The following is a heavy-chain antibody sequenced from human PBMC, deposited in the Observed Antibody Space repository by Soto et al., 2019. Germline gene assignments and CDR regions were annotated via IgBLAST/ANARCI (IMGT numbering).Heavy chain of an antibody. CDR1: GFTFSSYW. CDR2: IKQDGSEI. CDR3: AKSLSEIPGDS. V-gene: IGHV3-7*05. J-gene: IGHJ4*02. Sequence: GGSLRLSCAASGFTFSSYWMSWVRQGPGKGPEWVANIKQDGSEIYYVDSVKGRFTISRDNAKSSLYLQMTSLRAEDTAVYHCAKSLSEIPGDSWGQGTLVTVSS.